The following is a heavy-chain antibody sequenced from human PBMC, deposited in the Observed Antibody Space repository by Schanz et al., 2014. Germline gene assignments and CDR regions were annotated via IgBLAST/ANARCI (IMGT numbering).Heavy chain of an antibody. J-gene: IGHJ4*02. CDR2: ISPSSGGT. V-gene: IGHV1-2*06. D-gene: IGHD4-4*01. CDR1: GYTFTNHY. CDR3: ARRDKSFSNLDY. Sequence: QVQVIQSGPEVKKPGASVKVSCKASGYTFTNHYLHWVRQAPGQGLEWMGRISPSSGGTNYAQNFQGRVTMTKDTSITTAYMDLSSLRSDDTAVYYCARRDKSFSNLDYWGEGVLVTVS.